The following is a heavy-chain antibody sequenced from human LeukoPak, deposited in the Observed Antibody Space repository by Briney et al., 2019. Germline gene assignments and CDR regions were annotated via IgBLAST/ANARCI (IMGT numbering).Heavy chain of an antibody. Sequence: GGSLRLSCAASGFTFSRHPMHWVRQAPGKGLEWVSSISRSGSTKYYADSVKGRFTISRDNAKNSLFLQMNSLRAEDTAVYYCARVLRYCSGGNCYSGGLGYMDVWGKGTTVTVSS. V-gene: IGHV3-48*04. CDR1: GFTFSRHP. D-gene: IGHD2-15*01. CDR2: ISRSGSTK. J-gene: IGHJ6*03. CDR3: ARVLRYCSGGNCYSGGLGYMDV.